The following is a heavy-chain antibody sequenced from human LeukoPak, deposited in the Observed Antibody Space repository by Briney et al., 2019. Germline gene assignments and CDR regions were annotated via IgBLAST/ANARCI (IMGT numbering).Heavy chain of an antibody. V-gene: IGHV3-64*01. D-gene: IGHD1-26*01. CDR1: GFSFSSYT. Sequence: GGSLSLSCAASGFSFSSYTMPWVRQAPGKGLEYFSAIISHGVNTHYTNSVKGRFTISRDNSQNTLYLQMGSLRPDDMAVYHCARVRMGATVSNYYYYYMDVWGKGTTVTVSS. J-gene: IGHJ6*03. CDR2: IISHGVNT. CDR3: ARVRMGATVSNYYYYYMDV.